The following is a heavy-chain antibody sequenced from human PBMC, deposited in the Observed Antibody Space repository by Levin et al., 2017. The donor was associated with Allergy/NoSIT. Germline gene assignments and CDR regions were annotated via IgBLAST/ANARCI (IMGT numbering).Heavy chain of an antibody. D-gene: IGHD3-16*01. CDR3: TRGLGGGYFDY. CDR2: ISTSSSAI. CDR1: GFTFSRYS. Sequence: GGSLRLSCAASGFTFSRYSMSWVRQAPGKGLEWVSYISTSSSAILSADSVKGRFTISRDNAKNSLYLQMNSLRAEDTAVYYCTRGLGGGYFDYWGQGTLVTVSS. V-gene: IGHV3-48*01. J-gene: IGHJ4*02.